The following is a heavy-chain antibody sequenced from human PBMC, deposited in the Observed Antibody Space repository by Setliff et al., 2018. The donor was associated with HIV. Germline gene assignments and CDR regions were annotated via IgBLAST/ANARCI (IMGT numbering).Heavy chain of an antibody. CDR2: ISASSVNT. J-gene: IGHJ6*03. D-gene: IGHD3-10*01. V-gene: IGHV1-18*01. CDR1: GYTFINYH. CDR3: ARDYYDDSYYRPGIYYYYYMDV. Sequence: ASVKVSCKASGYTFINYHITWVRQAPGQGLEWVGSISASSVNTNYTQGRVTMTTDISTSTAYMELRSLSSVTAADTAVYYCARDYYDDSYYRPGIYYYYYMDVWGKGTTVTVSS.